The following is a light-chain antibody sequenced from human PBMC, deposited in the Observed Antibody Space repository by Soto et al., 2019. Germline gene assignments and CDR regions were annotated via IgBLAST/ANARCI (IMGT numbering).Light chain of an antibody. J-gene: IGLJ1*01. V-gene: IGLV1-44*01. CDR3: AAWDDSLHGPV. CDR1: SSNIGSNT. CDR2: TNN. Sequence: QAVVTQPPSASGTPGQRVTISCSGSSSNIGSNTGNWYQQLPGTAPKLLIYTNNQRPSGVPDRFSGSKSGTSASLAISGLQSEDEADYYCAAWDDSLHGPVFGTGTKLTVL.